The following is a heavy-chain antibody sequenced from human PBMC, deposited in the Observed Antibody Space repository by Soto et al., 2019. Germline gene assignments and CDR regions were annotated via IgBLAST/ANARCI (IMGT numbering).Heavy chain of an antibody. V-gene: IGHV5-51*01. Sequence: GESLKISCKGSGYSFTSYWIGWVRQMPGKGLEWMGIIYPGDSDTRYSPSFQGQVTISADKSISTAYLQWSSLKASDTAMYYCARHPDIVVVPAAPGIAAAGNPDSAFDIWGQGRMVTVSS. D-gene: IGHD2-2*01. CDR3: ARHPDIVVVPAAPGIAAAGNPDSAFDI. CDR2: IYPGDSDT. J-gene: IGHJ3*02. CDR1: GYSFTSYW.